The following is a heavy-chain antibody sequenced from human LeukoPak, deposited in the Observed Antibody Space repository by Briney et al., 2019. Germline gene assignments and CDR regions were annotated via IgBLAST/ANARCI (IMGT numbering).Heavy chain of an antibody. CDR1: GGAFSSYA. V-gene: IGHV1-69*05. CDR2: IIPIFGTA. Sequence: SVKVSCKASGGAFSSYAISWVRQAPGQGLEWMGGIIPIFGTANYAQKFQGRVTITTDESTSTAYMELSSLRSEDTAVYYCARSWVYSSSWHRGFDPWGQGTLVTVSS. CDR3: ARSWVYSSSWHRGFDP. J-gene: IGHJ5*02. D-gene: IGHD6-13*01.